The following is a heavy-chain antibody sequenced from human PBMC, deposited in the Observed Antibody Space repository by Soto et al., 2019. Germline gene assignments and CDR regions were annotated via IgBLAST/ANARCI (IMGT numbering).Heavy chain of an antibody. CDR1: GGTFSSYA. CDR2: IIPIFGTA. D-gene: IGHD4-17*01. CDR3: ARDVDYGNYPPYYGKNV. V-gene: IGHV1-69*13. J-gene: IGHJ6*02. Sequence: ASVKVSCKASGGTFSSYAISWVRQAPGQGLEWMGGIIPIFGTANYAQKFQGRVTITADESTSTAYMELSSLRSEDTAVYYCARDVDYGNYPPYYGKNVWGQGTTITASS.